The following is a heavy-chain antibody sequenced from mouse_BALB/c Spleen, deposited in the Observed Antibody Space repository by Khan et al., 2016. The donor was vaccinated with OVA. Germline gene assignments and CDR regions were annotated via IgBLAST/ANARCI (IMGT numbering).Heavy chain of an antibody. D-gene: IGHD4-1*01. Sequence: QVQLQQSGAELVKPGASVKLSCKASGYTFTSYYMYWVKQRPGQGLEWIGGINPSNGGTNFNEKFKSQATLTVDKSSSTAYMQLSSLTSEDSAVYYCTRRNWDDWYFDVWGAGTTVTVSS. CDR3: TRRNWDDWYFDV. V-gene: IGHV1S81*02. CDR1: GYTFTSYY. J-gene: IGHJ1*01. CDR2: INPSNGGT.